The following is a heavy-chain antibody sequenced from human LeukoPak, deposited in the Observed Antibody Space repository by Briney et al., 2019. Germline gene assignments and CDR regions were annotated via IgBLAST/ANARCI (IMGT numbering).Heavy chain of an antibody. D-gene: IGHD2-15*01. Sequence: GGSLRLSCAASGFTFSSYSMNWVRQAPGKGLEWVSSISSSSSYIYYADSVKGRFTISRDNAKNSLYLQTNSLRAEDTAVYYCARVAVEVVAATPNDYWGQGTPVTVSS. V-gene: IGHV3-21*01. J-gene: IGHJ4*02. CDR1: GFTFSSYS. CDR3: ARVAVEVVAATPNDY. CDR2: ISSSSSYI.